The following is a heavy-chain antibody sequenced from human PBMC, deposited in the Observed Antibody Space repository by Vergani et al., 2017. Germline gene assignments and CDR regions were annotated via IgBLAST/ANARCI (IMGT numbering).Heavy chain of an antibody. CDR2: IYHSGST. CDR3: ARGHRPDSSGWSGRYYYYYGMDV. J-gene: IGHJ6*02. CDR1: GGSISSGGYS. Sequence: QLQLQESGPGLVKPSQTLSLTCAVSGGSISSGGYSWSWIRQPPGKGLEWIGYIYHSGSTYYNPSLKSRVTISVDRSKNQFSLKLSSVTAADTAVYYCARGHRPDSSGWSGRYYYYYGMDVWGQGTTVTVSS. V-gene: IGHV4-30-2*01. D-gene: IGHD6-19*01.